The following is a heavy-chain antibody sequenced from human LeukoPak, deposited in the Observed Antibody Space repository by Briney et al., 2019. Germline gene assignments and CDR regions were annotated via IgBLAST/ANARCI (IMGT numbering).Heavy chain of an antibody. J-gene: IGHJ6*03. V-gene: IGHV3-53*05. D-gene: IGHD5-12*01. CDR2: IYSGGST. Sequence: GGSLRLSCAASGFIVSHNYMSWVRQAPGKGLESVSLIYSGGSTYYADSVKGRFTISRDNSKNTLYLQMKSLRAEDTAVYYCAKGGGYEAQYYYYYLDVWGKGTTVTISS. CDR1: GFIVSHNY. CDR3: AKGGGYEAQYYYYYLDV.